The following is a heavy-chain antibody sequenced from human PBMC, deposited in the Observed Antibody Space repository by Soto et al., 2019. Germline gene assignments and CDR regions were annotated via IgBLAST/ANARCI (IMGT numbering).Heavy chain of an antibody. V-gene: IGHV1-69*04. CDR2: IIPLLDIA. CDR1: GGTFNNDI. D-gene: IGHD5-12*01. Sequence: SAKVSCKASGGTFNNDIITWVRQDHGQGLEWMGRIIPLLDIANYAQKFQGRVTITADKSTSTAYMELNSLRSEDTAVYYCVRDSPIGSTYSGYDGIDYWGQGTLVTVSS. J-gene: IGHJ4*02. CDR3: VRDSPIGSTYSGYDGIDY.